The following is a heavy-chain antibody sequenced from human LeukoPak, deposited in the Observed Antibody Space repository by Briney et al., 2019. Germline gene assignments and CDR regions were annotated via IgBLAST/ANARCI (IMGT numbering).Heavy chain of an antibody. Sequence: SDTLSLTCAVSGYSISIVYYWGWIGQSPGKGLEWIGTIYYGGTTYYNPSLKSRVTISIATSKNQISLNLVSVTAAATAVYYCARYSSISCFFSWGQGTLVTVSS. D-gene: IGHD6-13*01. V-gene: IGHV4-38-2*01. CDR2: IYYGGTT. CDR1: GYSISIVYY. CDR3: ARYSSISCFFS. J-gene: IGHJ5*02.